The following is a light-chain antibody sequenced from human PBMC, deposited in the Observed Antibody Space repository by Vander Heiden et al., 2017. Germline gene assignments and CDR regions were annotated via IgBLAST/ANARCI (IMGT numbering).Light chain of an antibody. CDR1: QSLVFGNGYNF. V-gene: IGKV2-28*01. CDR3: MQALKTPHT. Sequence: DIVMTQSPVSLPVTPGEPASISCRSSQSLVFGNGYNFVDWYLQKAGQSPQLRIYLASNRASGVPDRFSGSGSGTFFTLEISRVEADDVGVYYCMQALKTPHTFGQGTRLEIK. J-gene: IGKJ5*01. CDR2: LAS.